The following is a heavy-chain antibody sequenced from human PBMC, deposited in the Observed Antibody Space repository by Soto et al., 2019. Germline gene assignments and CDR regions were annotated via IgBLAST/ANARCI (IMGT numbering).Heavy chain of an antibody. D-gene: IGHD2-15*01. V-gene: IGHV3-66*01. Sequence: EVQLVESGGGLVQPGGSLRLSCVASGFVVTSNYMSWVRQGPGKGLHWVSVIYMGGNTNYADSVKGRFTISRDNYKNSVSLQMTSLRVEDTAIYYCARAQCSVASCYFVAWGQGTLVTVSS. J-gene: IGHJ4*02. CDR2: IYMGGNT. CDR3: ARAQCSVASCYFVA. CDR1: GFVVTSNY.